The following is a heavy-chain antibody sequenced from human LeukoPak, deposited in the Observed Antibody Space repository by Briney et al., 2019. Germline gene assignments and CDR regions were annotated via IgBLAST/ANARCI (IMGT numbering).Heavy chain of an antibody. J-gene: IGHJ4*02. Sequence: GGSLRLSCAASGFTFNTYAMSWVRQAPGKGLEWVSSISENGESTYYADSVKGRFTISRDNSRNTLYLQMNSLRAEDTAVYYCAKIPFGGDFDYWGQGTLVTVSS. CDR2: ISENGEST. D-gene: IGHD3-16*01. CDR1: GFTFNTYA. CDR3: AKIPFGGDFDY. V-gene: IGHV3-23*01.